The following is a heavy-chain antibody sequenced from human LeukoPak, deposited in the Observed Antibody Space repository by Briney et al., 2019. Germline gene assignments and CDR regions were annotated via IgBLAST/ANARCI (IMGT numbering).Heavy chain of an antibody. D-gene: IGHD3-22*01. CDR1: GFTFSSYW. CDR3: ARGDYYDSSGIDY. J-gene: IGHJ4*02. CDR2: IKQDGSEK. V-gene: IGHV3-7*03. Sequence: GGSLRLSCAASGFTFSSYWMSWVRQAPGKGLEWVANIKQDGSEKYYVDSVKGRFTISRDNAKNSLYLQMNSLRAEDTAVYYCARGDYYDSSGIDYWGQGTLVTVSS.